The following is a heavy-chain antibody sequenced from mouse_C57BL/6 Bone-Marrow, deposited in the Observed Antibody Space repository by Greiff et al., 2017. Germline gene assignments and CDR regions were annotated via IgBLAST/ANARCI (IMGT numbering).Heavy chain of an antibody. CDR1: GYTFTSYW. Sequence: VQLQQPGAELVKPGASVKLSCTASGYTFTSYWMHWVKQRPGQGLEWIGMIHPNSGSTNYNEKFKSKATLTVDKSSSTAYMQLSSLTSEDSAVYYCAREKLTGVFDYWGQGTTLTVSS. V-gene: IGHV1-64*01. D-gene: IGHD4-1*01. J-gene: IGHJ2*01. CDR2: IHPNSGST. CDR3: AREKLTGVFDY.